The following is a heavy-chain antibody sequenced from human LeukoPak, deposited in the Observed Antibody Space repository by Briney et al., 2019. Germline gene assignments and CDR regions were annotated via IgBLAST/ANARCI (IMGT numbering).Heavy chain of an antibody. Sequence: SVKVSCKASGGTFSGYAISWVRQAPGQGLEWMGGIIPIFGTANYAQKFQGRVTITADESTSTAYMELSSLRSEDTAVYYCARDSGTTIPGFDYWGRGTLVTVSS. D-gene: IGHD1-1*01. V-gene: IGHV1-69*13. CDR3: ARDSGTTIPGFDY. CDR1: GGTFSGYA. CDR2: IIPIFGTA. J-gene: IGHJ4*02.